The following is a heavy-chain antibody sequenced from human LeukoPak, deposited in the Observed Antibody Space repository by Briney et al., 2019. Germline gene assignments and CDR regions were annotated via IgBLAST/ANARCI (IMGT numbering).Heavy chain of an antibody. CDR1: GFTFRSNA. CDR3: AKVGARGCSSSTCFIY. J-gene: IGHJ4*02. Sequence: PGGSLRLSCAASGFTFRSNAMSWVRQAPGKGLEWVSAISGSGDTTYYADSVKGRFTISRDNSKNTLYLQMNSLRPEDTAVYYCAKVGARGCSSSTCFIYWGQGTLVTVSS. D-gene: IGHD2-2*01. V-gene: IGHV3-23*01. CDR2: ISGSGDTT.